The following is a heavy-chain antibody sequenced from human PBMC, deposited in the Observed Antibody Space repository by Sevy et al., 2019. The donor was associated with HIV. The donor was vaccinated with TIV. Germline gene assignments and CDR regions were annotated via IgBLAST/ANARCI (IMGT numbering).Heavy chain of an antibody. J-gene: IGHJ6*02. D-gene: IGHD1-26*01. CDR2: ISYDGSNK. CDR1: GFTFSSYA. Sequence: GGSLRLSCAASGFTFSSYAMHWVRQAPGKGLEWMAVISYDGSNKYYADSVTGRFTISRDNSKNTLYLQMNSLRAEDTAVYYCARDLGGSYDYYYYGMDVWGQGTTVTVSS. CDR3: ARDLGGSYDYYYYGMDV. V-gene: IGHV3-30-3*01.